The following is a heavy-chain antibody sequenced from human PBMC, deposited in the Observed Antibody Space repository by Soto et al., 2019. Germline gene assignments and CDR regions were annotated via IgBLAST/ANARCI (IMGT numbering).Heavy chain of an antibody. Sequence: GGSLRLSCAASGFTFSSYAMHWVRQAPGKGLEYVSAISSNGGSTYYANSVKGRFTISRDNSKNTLYLQMGSLRAEDMAVYYCASSGYSSSWYYFDYWGQGTLVTVSS. CDR2: ISSNGGST. D-gene: IGHD6-13*01. CDR1: GFTFSSYA. V-gene: IGHV3-64*01. J-gene: IGHJ4*02. CDR3: ASSGYSSSWYYFDY.